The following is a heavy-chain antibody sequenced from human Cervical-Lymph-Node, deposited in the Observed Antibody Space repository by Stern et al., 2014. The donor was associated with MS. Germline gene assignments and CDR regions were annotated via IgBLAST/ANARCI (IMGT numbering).Heavy chain of an antibody. CDR2: INPSGGST. J-gene: IGHJ4*02. CDR3: ARDCSGGSCYASFDY. Sequence: VQLVESGAEVKKPGASVKVSCKASGYTFTSYYMHWVRQAPGQGLEWMGIINPSGGSTSYAQKFQGRVTMTRDTSTSTVYMELSSLRSEDTAVYYCARDCSGGSCYASFDYWGQGTLVTVSS. D-gene: IGHD2-15*01. CDR1: GYTFTSYY. V-gene: IGHV1-46*03.